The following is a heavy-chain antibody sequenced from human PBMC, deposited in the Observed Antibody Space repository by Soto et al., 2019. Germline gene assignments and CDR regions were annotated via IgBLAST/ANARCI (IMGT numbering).Heavy chain of an antibody. V-gene: IGHV3-73*02. CDR3: TTLVTPAYYYGLDV. CDR2: IRSKPNNYAT. Sequence: EVQLVESGGGLVQPGGSLKLSCAASGFTFSGSAMHWVRQASGKGLEWVGRIRSKPNNYATAYVASVKGRFTMSRDDSKNPAYLQMNGLKTEDTAVYYCTTLVTPAYYYGLDVWGQGTTVTVSS. CDR1: GFTFSGSA. D-gene: IGHD4-4*01. J-gene: IGHJ6*02.